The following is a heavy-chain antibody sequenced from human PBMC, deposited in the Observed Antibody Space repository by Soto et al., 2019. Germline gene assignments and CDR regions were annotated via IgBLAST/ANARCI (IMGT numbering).Heavy chain of an antibody. D-gene: IGHD3-16*02. CDR2: INHSGGT. CDR1: GGSFSGYY. CDR3: AREIKAYVWGSYRYGEDAFDI. V-gene: IGHV4-34*01. Sequence: SETLSLTCAVYGGSFSGYYWSWIRQPPGKGLEWIGEINHSGGTNYNPSLKSRVTISVDTSKNQFSLKLSSVTAADTAVYYCAREIKAYVWGSYRYGEDAFDIWGQGTMVTVSS. J-gene: IGHJ3*02.